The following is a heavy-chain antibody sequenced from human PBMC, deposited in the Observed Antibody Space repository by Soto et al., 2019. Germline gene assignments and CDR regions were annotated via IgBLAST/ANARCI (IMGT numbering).Heavy chain of an antibody. Sequence: EVQLVESGGGMVQPGGSLRVSCAASGFTLSSYSMHWARQAPGKGLEGVSYISGSGGTIYYADSVKGRFTISRDNAKNSLSVQMNSLRDEDTAVYFCARETGLRSSGWSYYFDFWGQGTRVTVSS. D-gene: IGHD6-19*01. CDR1: GFTLSSYS. CDR3: ARETGLRSSGWSYYFDF. J-gene: IGHJ4*02. V-gene: IGHV3-48*02. CDR2: ISGSGGTI.